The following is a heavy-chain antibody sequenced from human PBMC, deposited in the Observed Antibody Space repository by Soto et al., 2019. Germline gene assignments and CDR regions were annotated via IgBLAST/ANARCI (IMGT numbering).Heavy chain of an antibody. D-gene: IGHD2-21*01. J-gene: IGHJ4*02. CDR2: IHYSGST. CDR1: GGSDNIGTYY. CDR3: TRGGDAYKNGH. V-gene: IGHV4-61*01. Sequence: SETLSLTCTVPGGSDNIGTYYWIWIRQPPGKGLEWIGFIHYSGSTNYNPSLKSRVTMSVDTSKNQFSLKLTSVNAADTAVYYCTRGGDAYKNGHWGQGTLVTVS.